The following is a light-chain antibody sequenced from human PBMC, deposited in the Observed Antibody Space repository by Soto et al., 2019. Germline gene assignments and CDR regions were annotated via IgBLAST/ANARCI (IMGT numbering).Light chain of an antibody. V-gene: IGKV3-20*01. CDR3: QQYDTSPRT. CDR2: GAS. CDR1: QSVSSNY. Sequence: EVMLTQSPGTLSLSPGERATLSCRASQSVSSNYLAWYQQKSGQAPRLLIYGASNMATGIPDSFSGSGSGTDFTLTIRRLEPEDFAVYYCQQYDTSPRTFGQGTKVEFK. J-gene: IGKJ1*01.